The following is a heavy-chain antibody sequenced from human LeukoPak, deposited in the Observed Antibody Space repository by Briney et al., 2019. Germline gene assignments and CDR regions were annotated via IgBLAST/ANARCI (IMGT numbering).Heavy chain of an antibody. CDR2: ISGSGDRT. CDR3: AKDIRSSWYYFQD. V-gene: IGHV3-23*01. J-gene: IGHJ1*01. Sequence: PGGSLRLSCAASGFSFSNYAMTWVRQAPGKGLEWVSTISGSGDRTYYADSVKGRFTISRDNSKNTLYVQMNSLRAEDTAVYYCAKDIRSSWYYFQDWGQGTLVIVSS. D-gene: IGHD6-13*01. CDR1: GFSFSNYA.